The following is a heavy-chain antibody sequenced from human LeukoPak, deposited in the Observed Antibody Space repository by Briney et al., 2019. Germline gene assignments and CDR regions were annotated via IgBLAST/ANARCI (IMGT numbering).Heavy chain of an antibody. V-gene: IGHV3-30*14. D-gene: IGHD2-15*01. CDR3: ARAASLGIYYGMDV. CDR2: ISYDGSNK. J-gene: IGHJ6*02. Sequence: GGSLRLSCAASGFTFRSYAMHWVRQAPGKGLEWVAVISYDGSNKYYADSVKGRFTISRDNSKNTLYLQMNSLRAEDTAVYYCARAASLGIYYGMDVWGQGTTVTVSS. CDR1: GFTFRSYA.